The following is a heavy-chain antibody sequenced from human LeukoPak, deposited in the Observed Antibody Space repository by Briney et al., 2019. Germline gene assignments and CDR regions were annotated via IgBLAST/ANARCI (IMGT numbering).Heavy chain of an antibody. D-gene: IGHD6-19*01. CDR3: ARDHFGYSSGWNDY. CDR2: ISSSGSTK. CDR1: GFTFSTYE. Sequence: GGSLRLSCAASGFTFSTYEMTWVRQAPGRGLEWVSYISSSGSTKYYADSVKGRFTISRDNAKNSLYLQMNSLRAEDTAVYYCARDHFGYSSGWNDYWGQGTLVTVSS. V-gene: IGHV3-48*03. J-gene: IGHJ4*02.